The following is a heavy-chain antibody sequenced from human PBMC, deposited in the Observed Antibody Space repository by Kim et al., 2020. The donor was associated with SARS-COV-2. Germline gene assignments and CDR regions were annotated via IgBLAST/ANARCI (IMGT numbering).Heavy chain of an antibody. D-gene: IGHD2-21*02. J-gene: IGHJ6*02. V-gene: IGHV3-73*01. CDR1: GFTFSGSA. CDR2: IRSKANSYAT. Sequence: GGSLRLSCAASGFTFSGSAMHWVRQASGKGLEWVGRIRSKANSYATAYAASVKGRFTISRDDSKNTAYLQMNSLKTEDTAVYYCTSKGGNSFYYYYYGMDVGGQGTTVTVSS. CDR3: TSKGGNSFYYYYYGMDV.